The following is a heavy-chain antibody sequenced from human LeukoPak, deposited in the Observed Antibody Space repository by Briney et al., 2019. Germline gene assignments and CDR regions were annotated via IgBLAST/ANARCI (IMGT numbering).Heavy chain of an antibody. CDR1: GGTFSSYA. Sequence: ASVKVSCKASGGTFSSYAISWVRQAPGQGLEWMGGIIPIFGTANYAQKFQGRVTITRDTSASTAYMELSSLRSEDMAVYYCARNAVAGNWFDPWGQGTLVTVSS. D-gene: IGHD6-19*01. J-gene: IGHJ5*02. V-gene: IGHV1-69*05. CDR2: IIPIFGTA. CDR3: ARNAVAGNWFDP.